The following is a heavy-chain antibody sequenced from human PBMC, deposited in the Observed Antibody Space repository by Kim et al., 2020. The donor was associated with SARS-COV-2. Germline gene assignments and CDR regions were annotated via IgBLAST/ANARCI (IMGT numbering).Heavy chain of an antibody. D-gene: IGHD2-2*01. CDR3: ARVEYCSSTSCYFRGLHYYYYYGMDV. V-gene: IGHV3-21*01. CDR2: ISSSSSYI. J-gene: IGHJ6*02. Sequence: GGSLRLSCAASGFTFSSYSMNWVRQAPGKGLEWVSSISSSSSYIYYADSVKGRFTISRDNAKNSLYLQMNSLRAEDTAVYYCARVEYCSSTSCYFRGLHYYYYYGMDVWGQGTTVTVSS. CDR1: GFTFSSYS.